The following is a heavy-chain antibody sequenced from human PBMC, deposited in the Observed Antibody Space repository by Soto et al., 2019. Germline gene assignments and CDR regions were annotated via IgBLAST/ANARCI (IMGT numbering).Heavy chain of an antibody. CDR1: GGSFSGYI. V-gene: IGHV4-34*01. J-gene: IGHJ4*02. CDR3: ARGLISGSHYSGGWYYFDS. D-gene: IGHD1-26*01. Sequence: SETLSLTCAVYGGSFSGYIWTWIRQTPGKGLQWIGQINHSGGANYNPSLKSRVTISVHTSNSQFSLELSSVTAADTAVYYCARGLISGSHYSGGWYYFDSWGQGTQVTVSS. CDR2: INHSGGA.